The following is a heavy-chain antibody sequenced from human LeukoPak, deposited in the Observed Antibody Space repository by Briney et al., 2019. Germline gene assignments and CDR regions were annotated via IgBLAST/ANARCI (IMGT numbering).Heavy chain of an antibody. D-gene: IGHD3-10*01. Sequence: GGCLRLSCAASGFTFSSYGMHWVRQAPGKGLEWVAVISYDGSNKYYADSVKGRFTISRDNSKNTLYLQMNSLRAEDTAVYYCPKDTDLYRLLWFGDHPGPFDYWGQGTLVTVSS. CDR1: GFTFSSYG. J-gene: IGHJ4*02. CDR2: ISYDGSNK. CDR3: PKDTDLYRLLWFGDHPGPFDY. V-gene: IGHV3-30*18.